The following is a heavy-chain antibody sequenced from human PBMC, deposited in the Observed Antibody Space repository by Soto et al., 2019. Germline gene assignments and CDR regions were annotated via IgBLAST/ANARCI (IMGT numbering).Heavy chain of an antibody. D-gene: IGHD3-9*01. Sequence: PGGSLRLSCAASGFTFSSYAMSWVRQAPGKGLERVSAISGSGGSTYYADSVKGRFTISRDNSKNTLYLQMNSLRAEDTAVYYCAKSPYDILTGYTYYFDYWGQGTLVTVSS. V-gene: IGHV3-23*01. CDR2: ISGSGGST. CDR3: AKSPYDILTGYTYYFDY. CDR1: GFTFSSYA. J-gene: IGHJ4*02.